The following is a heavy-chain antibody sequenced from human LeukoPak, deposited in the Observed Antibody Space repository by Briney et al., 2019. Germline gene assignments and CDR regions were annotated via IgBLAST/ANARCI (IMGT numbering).Heavy chain of an antibody. CDR1: GGSISSYY. CDR3: ARAWEYSSGWRTGFDP. CDR2: IYYSGST. D-gene: IGHD6-19*01. V-gene: IGHV4-59*01. J-gene: IGHJ5*02. Sequence: PSETLSLTCTVSGGSISSYYWSWIRQPPGQGLEWIGYIYYSGSTNYNPSLKSRVTISVDTSKNQFSLKLSSVTAADTAVYYCARAWEYSSGWRTGFDPWGQGTLVTVSS.